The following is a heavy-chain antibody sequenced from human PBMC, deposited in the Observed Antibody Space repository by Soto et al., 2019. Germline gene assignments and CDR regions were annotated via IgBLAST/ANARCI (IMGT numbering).Heavy chain of an antibody. D-gene: IGHD3-10*01. Sequence: PGGSLRLSCAASGFTFSSYGMHWVRQAPGKGLEWVAVISYDGRNTSYVDSVKGRFTISRDNSGNTAFLEMNRLRVEDTAVYYCAKTRNSVINYNYYDNMDVWGQGTTVTVSS. CDR1: GFTFSSYG. V-gene: IGHV3-30*18. CDR3: AKTRNSVINYNYYDNMDV. CDR2: ISYDGRNT. J-gene: IGHJ6*02.